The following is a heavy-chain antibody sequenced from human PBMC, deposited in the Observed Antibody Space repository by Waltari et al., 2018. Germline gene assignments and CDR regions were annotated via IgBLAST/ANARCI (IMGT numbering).Heavy chain of an antibody. D-gene: IGHD3-10*01. Sequence: EVQLVESGGGLVQPGGSLRLSCAASGFTFSSYEMNWVRQAPGNGLEWVSYISSSCSTIYYADSVKGRFTISRDNAKNSLYLQMNSLRAEDTAVYYCAREDLGTMVRGGYDYWGQGTLVTVSS. CDR1: GFTFSSYE. CDR2: ISSSCSTI. CDR3: AREDLGTMVRGGYDY. J-gene: IGHJ4*02. V-gene: IGHV3-48*03.